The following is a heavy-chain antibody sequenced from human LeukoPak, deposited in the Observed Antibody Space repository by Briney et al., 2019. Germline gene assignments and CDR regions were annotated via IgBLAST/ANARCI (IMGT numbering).Heavy chain of an antibody. J-gene: IGHJ3*02. Sequence: PGRSLRLSCAASGFTFSSYGMHWVRQAPGKGLEWVAVIWYDGSNKYYADSAKGRFTISRDNSKNTLYLQMNSLRAEDTAVYYCAREYREVVVIFAFDIWGQGTMVTVPS. V-gene: IGHV3-33*01. CDR1: GFTFSSYG. D-gene: IGHD3-22*01. CDR2: IWYDGSNK. CDR3: AREYREVVVIFAFDI.